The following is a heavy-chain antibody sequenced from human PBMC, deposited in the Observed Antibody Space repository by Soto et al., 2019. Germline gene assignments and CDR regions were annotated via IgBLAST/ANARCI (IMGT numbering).Heavy chain of an antibody. V-gene: IGHV3-23*01. CDR2: VTGGDTDT. CDR3: AKGSASGRPYYFDD. D-gene: IGHD6-6*01. CDR1: GFTFSNYA. Sequence: GGSLRLSCAASGFTFSNYAMSWVRQAPGKGLEWFSAVTGGDTDTYHADSVKGRFSISRDNSKNTLYLQMNSLRAEETAVYYCAKGSASGRPYYFDDWGQGTLVTVSS. J-gene: IGHJ4*02.